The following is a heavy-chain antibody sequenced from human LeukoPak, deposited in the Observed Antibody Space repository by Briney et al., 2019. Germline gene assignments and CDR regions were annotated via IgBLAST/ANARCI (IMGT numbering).Heavy chain of an antibody. CDR3: ARAVWWLRHEFFDY. CDR1: GGSFSGYY. D-gene: IGHD5-12*01. J-gene: IGHJ4*02. CDR2: INHSGST. V-gene: IGHV4-34*01. Sequence: SETLSLTCAVYGGSFSGYYWSWIRRPPGKGLEWIGEINHSGSTNYNPSLKSRVTISVDTSKNQFSLKLSSVTAADTAVYYCARAVWWLRHEFFDYWGQGTLVTVSS.